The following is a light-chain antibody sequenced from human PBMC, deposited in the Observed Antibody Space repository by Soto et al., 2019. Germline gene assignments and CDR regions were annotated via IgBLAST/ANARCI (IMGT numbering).Light chain of an antibody. J-gene: IGLJ2*01. Sequence: QSALTQPPSASGTPGQRVTISCSGSSSNIGINFVSWYQQLPGAAPRLLIYMNNQRPSGVPGRFSGSKSGTSVSLAISGLRSEDEADYYCATWDDSLIGPVFGGGTKLTVL. CDR1: SSNIGINF. V-gene: IGLV1-47*01. CDR2: MNN. CDR3: ATWDDSLIGPV.